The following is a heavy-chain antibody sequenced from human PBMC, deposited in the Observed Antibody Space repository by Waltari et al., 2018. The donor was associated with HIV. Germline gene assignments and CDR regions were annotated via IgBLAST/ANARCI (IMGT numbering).Heavy chain of an antibody. D-gene: IGHD5-12*01. J-gene: IGHJ5*02. V-gene: IGHV5-51*01. CDR1: GYKFTDFY. Sequence: DVQLVQSAMELKEPGESLRIACETSGYKFTDFYIAWVRQVPGRGLEWMGYIFPPTSQTRYSPAFQGHVTFTVDTSVDTAFLQWTALRASDSARYYCVRHGAQYSPGDRWGQGTLVTASS. CDR2: IFPPTSQT. CDR3: VRHGAQYSPGDR.